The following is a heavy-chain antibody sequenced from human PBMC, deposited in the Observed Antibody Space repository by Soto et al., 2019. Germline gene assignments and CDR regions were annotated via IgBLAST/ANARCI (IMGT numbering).Heavy chain of an antibody. CDR2: INHSGGT. CDR3: ARDRRYYHFWSGYQNERPYGMDV. J-gene: IGHJ6*02. V-gene: IGHV4-34*01. Sequence: SETLSLTCAVYGGSFSSYYWTWIRQAPGRGLEWIGEINHSGGTNYNSSLKSRVTISVDTSKNQFSLILYSVTAADTAVYYCARDRRYYHFWSGYQNERPYGMDVWGHGTTVTVSS. D-gene: IGHD3-3*02. CDR1: GGSFSSYY.